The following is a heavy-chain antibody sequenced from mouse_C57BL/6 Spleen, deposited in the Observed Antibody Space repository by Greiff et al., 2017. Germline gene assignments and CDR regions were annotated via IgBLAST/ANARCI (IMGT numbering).Heavy chain of an antibody. J-gene: IGHJ1*03. D-gene: IGHD2-1*01. V-gene: IGHV1-26*01. CDR1: GYTFTDYY. CDR3: ARENGNSYWYFDV. Sequence: EVQLQQSGPELVKPGASVKISCKASGYTFTDYYMNWVKQSHGKSLEWIGDINPNNGGTSYNQKFKGKATLTVDKSSSTAYMELRSLTSEDSAVYYCARENGNSYWYFDVWGTGTTVTVSS. CDR2: INPNNGGT.